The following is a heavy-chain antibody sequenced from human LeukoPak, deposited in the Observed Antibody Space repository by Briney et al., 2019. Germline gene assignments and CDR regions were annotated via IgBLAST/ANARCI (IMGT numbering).Heavy chain of an antibody. V-gene: IGHV3-74*01. J-gene: IGHJ6*02. CDR2: IKSDGSGT. CDR1: GFTFSNYW. D-gene: IGHD2-21*02. CDR3: SRDSLSSCGGDCYSGLDV. Sequence: GGSLRLSCAASGFTFSNYWMHWVRQAPGEALMWVSRIKSDGSGTTYADSVKGRFTISRDNAKNTLYLQMNSLRAEDTAVYYCSRDSLSSCGGDCYSGLDVWGQGTTVTVSS.